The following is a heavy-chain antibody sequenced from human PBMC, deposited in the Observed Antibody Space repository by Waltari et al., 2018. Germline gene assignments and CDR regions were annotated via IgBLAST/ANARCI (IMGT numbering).Heavy chain of an antibody. CDR3: ARSNSYSPFDY. CDR1: GFTFSDHY. V-gene: IGHV3-72*01. J-gene: IGHJ4*02. Sequence: EVQLVESGGGLVQPGGSLRRSCEASGFTFSDHYMDWVRQAPGKGLEWVGRIRNRGNSYTTEYAASGKGRFTISRDDSKNSLYLQMNSLETEDTAVYYCARSNSYSPFDYWGQGILVTVSS. D-gene: IGHD3-16*02. CDR2: IRNRGNSYTT.